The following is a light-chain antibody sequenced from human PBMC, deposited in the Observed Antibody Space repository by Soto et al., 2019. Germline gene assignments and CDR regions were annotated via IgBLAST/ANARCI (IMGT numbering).Light chain of an antibody. J-gene: IGKJ2*01. CDR3: HQYYSYRYT. V-gene: IGKV1-8*01. Sequence: AIRITQSPSSLSSSTGDRVTITCRASQGISSYLAWYQQKPGQAPKLLLYAASTLQSGVPSRFSGNGSCTDFTLTSSCLQSEDFATYYCHQYYSYRYTFGQGTKLEIK. CDR1: QGISSY. CDR2: AAS.